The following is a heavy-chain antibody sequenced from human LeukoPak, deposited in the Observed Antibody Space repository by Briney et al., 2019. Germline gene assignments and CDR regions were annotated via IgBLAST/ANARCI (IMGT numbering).Heavy chain of an antibody. J-gene: IGHJ3*02. D-gene: IGHD2-2*01. CDR2: ISAYNGNT. V-gene: IGHV1-18*01. CDR1: GYTFTSYG. Sequence: ASVKVSCKASGYTFTSYGISWVRRAPGQGLEWMGWISAYNGNTNYAQKLQGRVTMTTDTSTSTAYMELRSLRSDDTAVYYCARDLLVVVPAAISGSNIWGQGTMVTVSS. CDR3: ARDLLVVVPAAISGSNI.